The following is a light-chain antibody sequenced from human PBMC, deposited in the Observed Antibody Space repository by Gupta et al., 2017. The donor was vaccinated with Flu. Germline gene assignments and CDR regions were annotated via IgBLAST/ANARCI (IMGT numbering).Light chain of an antibody. CDR2: AAS. CDR1: QSISSY. Sequence: DIQMTQSPSSLSASVGDRVTITCRASQSISSYLNWYQQKPGKAPKLLIYAASSLQSGVPSRFSGSGSGTDFTLTISSLQPEDFATYYCQQSYSNPATFGRGTNVEIK. CDR3: QQSYSNPAT. V-gene: IGKV1-39*01. J-gene: IGKJ4*01.